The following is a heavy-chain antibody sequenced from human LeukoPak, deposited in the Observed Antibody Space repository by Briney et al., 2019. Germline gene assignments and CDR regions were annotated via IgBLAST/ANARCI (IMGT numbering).Heavy chain of an antibody. J-gene: IGHJ6*02. V-gene: IGHV1-18*01. Sequence: ASVKVSCKASGYTFTSYGISWVRQAPGQGLEWMGWISAYNGNTNYAQKLQGRVTMTTYISTSTAYMELRSLRSDDTAVYYWAREPTGIYYYYYGMDVWGQGTTVTVSS. CDR2: ISAYNGNT. D-gene: IGHD3-9*01. CDR1: GYTFTSYG. CDR3: AREPTGIYYYYYGMDV.